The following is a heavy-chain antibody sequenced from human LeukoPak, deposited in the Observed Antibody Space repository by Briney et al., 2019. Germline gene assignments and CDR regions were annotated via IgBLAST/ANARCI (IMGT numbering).Heavy chain of an antibody. Sequence: SETLSLTCTVSGGSISSYYWSWIRQPPGKGLEWIGYIYYSGSTNYNPYLKSRVTISVDTSKNQFSLKLSSVTAADTAVYYCARRGYCSSTSCPYYYYYMDVWGKGTTVTVSS. J-gene: IGHJ6*03. D-gene: IGHD2-2*01. CDR3: ARRGYCSSTSCPYYYYYMDV. CDR1: GGSISSYY. CDR2: IYYSGST. V-gene: IGHV4-59*01.